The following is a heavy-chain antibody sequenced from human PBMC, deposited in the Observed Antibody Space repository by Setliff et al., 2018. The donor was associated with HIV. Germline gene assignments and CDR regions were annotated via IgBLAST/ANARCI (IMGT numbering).Heavy chain of an antibody. CDR3: TRGGSMTTLTT. CDR2: IYYNVNN. D-gene: IGHD4-4*01. Sequence: ETLSLTCAVSGVSISSQYWSWIRQPPGKGLEWIGFIYYNVNNNYKPSLKSRVSISVDTSKNQFSLRLSSVTAADTAVYYCTRGGSMTTLTTWGQGTLVTVSS. J-gene: IGHJ4*02. V-gene: IGHV4-59*11. CDR1: GVSISSQY.